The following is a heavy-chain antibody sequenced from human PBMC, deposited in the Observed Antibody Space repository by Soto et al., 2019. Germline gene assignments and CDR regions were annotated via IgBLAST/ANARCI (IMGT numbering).Heavy chain of an antibody. D-gene: IGHD3-10*01. V-gene: IGHV3-30-3*01. CDR2: ISYDGSNK. CDR3: ARVIYYGSGSLYYGMDV. J-gene: IGHJ6*02. Sequence: GSLKISCAASGFTFSSYAMHWVRQAPGKGLEWVAVISYDGSNKYYADSVKGRFTISRDNSKNTLYLQMNSLRAEDTAVYYCARVIYYGSGSLYYGMDVWGQGTTVTVSS. CDR1: GFTFSSYA.